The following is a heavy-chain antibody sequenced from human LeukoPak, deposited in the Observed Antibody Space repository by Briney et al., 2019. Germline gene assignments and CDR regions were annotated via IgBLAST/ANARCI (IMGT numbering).Heavy chain of an antibody. V-gene: IGHV1-18*01. Sequence: ASVKVSCKASGYTFTSYGISWVRQAPGQGLEWMGWISAYNGNTNYAQKLQGRVTMTTDTSTSTAYMELRSLRSDDTAVYYCARVNGEQWLADHWFDPWGQGTPVTVSS. CDR1: GYTFTSYG. D-gene: IGHD6-19*01. CDR3: ARVNGEQWLADHWFDP. CDR2: ISAYNGNT. J-gene: IGHJ5*02.